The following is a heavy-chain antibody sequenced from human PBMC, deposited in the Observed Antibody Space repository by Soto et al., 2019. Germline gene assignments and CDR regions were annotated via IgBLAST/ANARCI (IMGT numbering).Heavy chain of an antibody. Sequence: EVQLLESGGGLVQPGGSLRLSCVASGFTFTDYAMSWVRLPPGKGLEWVSAISPSGGYTYYADSVKGRFTISTDNSKNTMYLQMNSLRAEDTAVYYCAKGSGGSRPYYFDYWGQGTLVTVSS. CDR2: ISPSGGYT. V-gene: IGHV3-23*01. CDR3: AKGSGGSRPYYFDY. D-gene: IGHD2-15*01. CDR1: GFTFTDYA. J-gene: IGHJ4*02.